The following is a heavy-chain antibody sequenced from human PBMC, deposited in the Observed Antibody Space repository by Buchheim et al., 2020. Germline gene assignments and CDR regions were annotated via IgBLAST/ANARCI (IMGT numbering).Heavy chain of an antibody. J-gene: IGHJ4*02. V-gene: IGHV2-70*04. Sequence: QVTLKEAGPALVRPTQTLTLTCTLSGFSLNASGMRVSWIRQPPGKALEWLARIDWDDDKFYSTSLKTRLTISKDTSKNQVVITMTNMDPVDTAKYYCARGTTVVSPGLDYWGQGTL. CDR1: GFSLNASGMR. CDR3: ARGTTVVSPGLDY. CDR2: IDWDDDK. D-gene: IGHD4-23*01.